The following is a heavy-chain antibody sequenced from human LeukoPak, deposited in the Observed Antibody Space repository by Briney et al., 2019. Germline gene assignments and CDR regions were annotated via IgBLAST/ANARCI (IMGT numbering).Heavy chain of an antibody. Sequence: GGSLRLSCAASGFTLNNYGMSWVRQAPGKGLEWVSAISGSGGSTYYADSVKGRFTISRDNSKNTLYLQMNSLRAEDTAVYYCAKDPEYSSSYIDYWGQGTLVTVSS. CDR2: ISGSGGST. CDR1: GFTLNNYG. V-gene: IGHV3-23*01. CDR3: AKDPEYSSSYIDY. J-gene: IGHJ4*02. D-gene: IGHD6-13*01.